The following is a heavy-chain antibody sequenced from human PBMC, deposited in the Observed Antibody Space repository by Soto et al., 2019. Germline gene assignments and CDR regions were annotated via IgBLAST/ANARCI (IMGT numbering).Heavy chain of an antibody. D-gene: IGHD6-13*01. Sequence: PSETLSLTCTVSGGSISSGGYYWSWICQHPGKGLEWIGYIYYSGSTYYNPYLKSRVTISVDTSKNQFSLKLSSVTAADTAVYYCARELIAAAGTIDYWGQGTLVTVSS. CDR1: GGSISSGGYY. J-gene: IGHJ4*02. V-gene: IGHV4-31*03. CDR2: IYYSGST. CDR3: ARELIAAAGTIDY.